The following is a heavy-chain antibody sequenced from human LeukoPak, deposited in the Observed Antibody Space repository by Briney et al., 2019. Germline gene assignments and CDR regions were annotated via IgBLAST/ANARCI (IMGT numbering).Heavy chain of an antibody. D-gene: IGHD1-26*01. CDR2: IYYSGST. J-gene: IGHJ4*02. CDR1: GGSISSSSYY. V-gene: IGHV4-39*07. CDR3: ARESGSYYDFDY. Sequence: SETLSLTCTVSGGSISSSSYYWGWIRQPPGEGLEWIGSIYYSGSTYYNPSLKSRVTMSVDTSKNQFSLKLSSVTAADTAVYYCARESGSYYDFDYWGQGTLVTVSS.